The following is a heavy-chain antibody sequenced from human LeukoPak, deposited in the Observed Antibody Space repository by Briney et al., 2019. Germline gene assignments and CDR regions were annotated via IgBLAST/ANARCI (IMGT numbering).Heavy chain of an antibody. J-gene: IGHJ5*02. Sequence: SETLSLTCAVYGGPFSGYYWNWIRQPPGKGLEWIGEINHSGSTNYNPSLKSRVTISVDTSQKQLSLKLSSVTAADTAVYYCARGYNRAAYYDLWGQGTLVTVSS. CDR3: ARGYNRAAYYDL. V-gene: IGHV4-34*01. CDR2: INHSGST. CDR1: GGPFSGYY. D-gene: IGHD3-9*01.